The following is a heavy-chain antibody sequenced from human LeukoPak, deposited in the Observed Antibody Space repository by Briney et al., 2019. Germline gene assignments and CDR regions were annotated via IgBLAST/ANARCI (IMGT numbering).Heavy chain of an antibody. CDR1: GFTFSNAW. CDR2: IKSKTDGGTI. D-gene: IGHD3-22*01. V-gene: IGHV3-15*01. Sequence: GGSLRLSCAASGFTFSNAWMSWVRQAPGKGLEWVARIKSKTDGGTIDYAALVKGRFTISRDDSKNTLYLQMNSLKTEDTAVYSCTTISSGYLFDYWGQGTLVTVSS. CDR3: TTISSGYLFDY. J-gene: IGHJ4*02.